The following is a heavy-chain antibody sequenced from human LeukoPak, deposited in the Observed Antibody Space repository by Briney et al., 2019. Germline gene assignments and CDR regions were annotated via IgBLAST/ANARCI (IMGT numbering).Heavy chain of an antibody. CDR2: MNPNSGNT. D-gene: IGHD2-2*01. CDR1: GYTFTSYD. Sequence: ASVKVSCKASGYTFTSYDINWVPQAAGQGLEWMGWMNPNSGNTGYAQKFQGRVTITRNTSISTAYMELSSLRSEDTAVYYCARGCSSTSCSHWGQGTLVTVSS. CDR3: ARGCSSTSCSH. V-gene: IGHV1-8*03. J-gene: IGHJ4*02.